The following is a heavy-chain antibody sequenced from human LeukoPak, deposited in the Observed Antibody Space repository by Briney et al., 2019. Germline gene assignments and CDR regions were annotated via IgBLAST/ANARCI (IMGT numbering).Heavy chain of an antibody. CDR2: ITGSGSGT. CDR1: SFTFSSDA. V-gene: IGHV3-23*01. J-gene: IGHJ5*02. CDR3: ARVGGTAYISRGWFDT. Sequence: GGSLRLSCAASSFTFSSDAMTWVRQAPGKGLQWVSGITGSGSGTYYADSVKGRFTTSRDNSRNTLYLQMNSLRVEDTAVYYCARVGGTAYISRGWFDTWGQGTLVTVSS. D-gene: IGHD3-16*01.